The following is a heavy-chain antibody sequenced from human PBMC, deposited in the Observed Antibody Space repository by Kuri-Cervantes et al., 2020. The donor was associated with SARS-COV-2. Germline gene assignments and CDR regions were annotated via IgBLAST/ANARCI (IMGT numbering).Heavy chain of an antibody. V-gene: IGHV3-33*06. CDR1: GFTFSSYG. J-gene: IGHJ4*02. Sequence: GGSLRLSCAASGFTFSSYGMHWVRQAPGKGLEWVAVIWYDGSNKYYADSVKGRFTISRDNSKNTLYLQMNSLRAEDTAVYYCAKDGRSSTSCYMGYYFDYWGQGTLVTVSS. CDR2: IWYDGSNK. D-gene: IGHD2-2*02. CDR3: AKDGRSSTSCYMGYYFDY.